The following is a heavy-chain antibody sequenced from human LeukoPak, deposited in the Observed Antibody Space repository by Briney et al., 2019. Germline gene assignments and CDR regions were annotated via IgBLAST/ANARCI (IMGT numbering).Heavy chain of an antibody. D-gene: IGHD2-21*01. CDR1: GFTVSSNY. CDR3: ARDPVVAGMDV. CDR2: IYSGGNT. V-gene: IGHV3-66*01. Sequence: GSLRLSCAASGFTVSSNYMSWVRQAPGKGLEWVSVIYSGGNTYYADSVKGRFTISRDNFKNTLDLQMNSLRAEDTAVYYCARDPVVAGMDVWGQGTTVTVSS. J-gene: IGHJ6*02.